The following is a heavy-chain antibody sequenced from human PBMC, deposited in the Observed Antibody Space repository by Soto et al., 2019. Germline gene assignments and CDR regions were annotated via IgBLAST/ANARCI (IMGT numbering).Heavy chain of an antibody. Sequence: ASVKGSCTASAYDFNIYSIDRGRLAPGQGLEWMGSIFPYTGDTHYAQNLQARFTMTRDTSTNTAYVDLARLQFDDTAVYYCARGRFSSSSRLDYLGQGTLVTVSP. CDR1: AYDFNIYS. CDR3: ARGRFSSSSRLDY. CDR2: IFPYTGDT. V-gene: IGHV1-18*04. J-gene: IGHJ4*02. D-gene: IGHD6-13*01.